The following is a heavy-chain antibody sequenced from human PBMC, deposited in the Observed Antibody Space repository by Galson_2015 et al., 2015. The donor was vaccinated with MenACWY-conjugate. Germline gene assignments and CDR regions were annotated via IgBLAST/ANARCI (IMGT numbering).Heavy chain of an antibody. CDR2: IGSSGFST. D-gene: IGHD4-11*01. V-gene: IGHV3-23*01. Sequence: SLRLSCAASGFTFSNYAMSWVRQAPGKGLEWVSGIGSSGFSTYYADSVKGRFTMSRDNSKNTLYLQMNSLRAEDTAVYYCAKAPCSLLTGNYLSGYYYMDVWGKGTTVTVAS. CDR1: GFTFSNYA. J-gene: IGHJ6*03. CDR3: AKAPCSLLTGNYLSGYYYMDV.